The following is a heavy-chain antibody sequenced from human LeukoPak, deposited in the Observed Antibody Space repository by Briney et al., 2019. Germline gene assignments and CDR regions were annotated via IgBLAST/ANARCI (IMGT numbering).Heavy chain of an antibody. Sequence: KPSETLSLTCTVSGGSISSYYWSWIRQPPGKGLEWIGYIYYSGSTNYNPSLKSRVTISVDTSKNQFSLKLSSVTAADTAVYYCARARGVAGRYLFDYWGQGTLVTVSS. V-gene: IGHV4-59*08. CDR3: ARARGVAGRYLFDY. CDR2: IYYSGST. J-gene: IGHJ4*02. D-gene: IGHD1-14*01. CDR1: GGSISSYY.